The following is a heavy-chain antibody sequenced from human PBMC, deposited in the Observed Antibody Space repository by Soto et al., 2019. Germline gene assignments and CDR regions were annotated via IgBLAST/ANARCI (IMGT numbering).Heavy chain of an antibody. D-gene: IGHD5-12*01. CDR1: GYTFTSYG. CDR3: ARDNSYSDPDYYYYYMDV. CDR2: ISAYNGNT. V-gene: IGHV1-18*01. Sequence: ASVKVSCKASGYTFTSYGISWVRQAPGQGLEWMGWISAYNGNTNYAQKLQGRVTMTTDTSTSTAYMELRSLRSDDTAVYYCARDNSYSDPDYYYYYMDVWGKGTTVTVSS. J-gene: IGHJ6*03.